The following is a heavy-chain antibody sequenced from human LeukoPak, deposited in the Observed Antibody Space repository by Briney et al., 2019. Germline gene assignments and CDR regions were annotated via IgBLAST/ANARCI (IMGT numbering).Heavy chain of an antibody. CDR3: AKKNLGSGWYFYDY. CDR1: GFTLSSYA. V-gene: IGHV3-23*01. CDR2: ISGSGGST. Sequence: GGSLRLSCAASGFTLSSYAMSWVRQAPGKGLEWVSAISGSGGSTYYADSVKGRFTISRDNSKNTLYLQMNSLRAEDTAVYYCAKKNLGSGWYFYDYWGQGTLVTVSS. J-gene: IGHJ4*02. D-gene: IGHD6-19*01.